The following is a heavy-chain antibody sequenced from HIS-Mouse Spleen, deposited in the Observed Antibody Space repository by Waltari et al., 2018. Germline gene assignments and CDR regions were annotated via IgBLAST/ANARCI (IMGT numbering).Heavy chain of an antibody. Sequence: QVQLQESGPGLVKPSETLSLTCTVSGGSISSYYWSWIRQPAGKGLEWIGRIYTSGSTNYNPSLKSRVTMSVDTSKNQFSLKLSSVTAADTAVYYCARVDPISNTGADWYFDLWGRGTLVTVSS. D-gene: IGHD7-27*01. CDR2: IYTSGST. CDR1: GGSISSYY. J-gene: IGHJ2*01. CDR3: ARVDPISNTGADWYFDL. V-gene: IGHV4-4*07.